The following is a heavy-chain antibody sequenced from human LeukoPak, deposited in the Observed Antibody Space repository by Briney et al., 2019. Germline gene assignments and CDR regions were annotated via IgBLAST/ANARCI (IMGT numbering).Heavy chain of an antibody. CDR3: ARVNIPYYYGSGDYYGMDV. CDR1: GGSISSSNW. J-gene: IGHJ6*02. D-gene: IGHD3-10*01. CDR2: IYHSGST. V-gene: IGHV4-4*02. Sequence: SETLSLTCAVSGGSISSSNWWSWVRQPPGKGLEWIGEIYHSGSTNYNPSLKSRVTISVDKSKNQFSLKLSSVTAADTAVYYCARVNIPYYYGSGDYYGMDVWGQGTTATVSS.